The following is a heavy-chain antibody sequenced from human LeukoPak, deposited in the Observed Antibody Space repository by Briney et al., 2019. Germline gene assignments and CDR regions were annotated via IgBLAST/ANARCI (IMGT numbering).Heavy chain of an antibody. D-gene: IGHD6-6*01. J-gene: IGHJ4*02. Sequence: SETLSLTCTVSGGSISSYYWSWIRQPPGKGLEWIGYIYYNGSTNYNPSLKSRVTISVDTSKNQFSLKLSSVTAADTAVYYCARYHSSSSVDYWGQGTLVTVSS. CDR3: ARYHSSSSVDY. V-gene: IGHV4-59*08. CDR1: GGSISSYY. CDR2: IYYNGST.